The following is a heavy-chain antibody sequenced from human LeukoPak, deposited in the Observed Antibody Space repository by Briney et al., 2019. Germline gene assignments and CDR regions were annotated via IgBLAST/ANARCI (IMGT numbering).Heavy chain of an antibody. CDR3: ARGSNYFGWGSYYPSSYYYYMDV. V-gene: IGHV3-21*01. Sequence: GRSLRLSCAASGFTCSSYSMNWVRQAPGKGLEWVSSISSSSSYIYYADSVKGRFTISRDNAKNSLYLQMNSLRAEDTAVYYCARGSNYFGWGSYYPSSYYYYMDVWGKGTTATVSS. CDR1: GFTCSSYS. J-gene: IGHJ6*03. D-gene: IGHD3-10*01. CDR2: ISSSSSYI.